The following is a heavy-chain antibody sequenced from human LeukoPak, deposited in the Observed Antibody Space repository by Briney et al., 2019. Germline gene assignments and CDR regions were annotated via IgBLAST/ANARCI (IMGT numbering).Heavy chain of an antibody. Sequence: ASVKVSCKASGYTFTGYYIHWVRQAPGQGLEWMGWINPNSGGTNYIQKFQGRVTMTRDTSSNTAYMELTRLRSDDTAVYYCARSTTPNENEYFEHWGQGTLVTVSS. CDR3: ARSTTPNENEYFEH. J-gene: IGHJ1*01. D-gene: IGHD2/OR15-2a*01. CDR1: GYTFTGYY. CDR2: INPNSGGT. V-gene: IGHV1-2*02.